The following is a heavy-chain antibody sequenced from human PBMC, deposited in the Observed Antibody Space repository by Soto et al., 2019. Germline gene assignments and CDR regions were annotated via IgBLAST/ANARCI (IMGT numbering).Heavy chain of an antibody. J-gene: IGHJ4*02. CDR3: VSGGRWETPQDY. Sequence: SETLSLTCTVSGGSIRSSDYYWAWIRQPPGKGLEWIGSIYYTGSTYYTPSLKSRVSISADTSKNQFSLKLTSVTAADTAVYHCVSGGRWETPQDYWGQGTLVTVSS. CDR1: GGSIRSSDYY. V-gene: IGHV4-39*01. D-gene: IGHD1-26*01. CDR2: IYYTGST.